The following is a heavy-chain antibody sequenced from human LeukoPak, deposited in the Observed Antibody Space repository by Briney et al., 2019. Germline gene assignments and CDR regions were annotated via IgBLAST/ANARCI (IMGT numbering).Heavy chain of an antibody. D-gene: IGHD6-19*01. Sequence: SQTLSLTCVVSGDSVSSKNGAWSWIRQSPSRGLEWLGRTYYRSKWYNDYAESMEGRMTISQDTSKNQYSLHLNFVTPDDTAVYYCARDFGTTGWHTFDYWGQGTLVTVSS. CDR1: GDSVSSKNGA. V-gene: IGHV6-1*01. J-gene: IGHJ4*02. CDR3: ARDFGTTGWHTFDY. CDR2: TYYRSKWYN.